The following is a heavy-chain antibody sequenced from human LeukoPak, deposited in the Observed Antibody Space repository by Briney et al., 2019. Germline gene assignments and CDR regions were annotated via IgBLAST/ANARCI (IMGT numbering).Heavy chain of an antibody. CDR3: ARAFPDCGGDCYTNWFDP. V-gene: IGHV1-2*02. J-gene: IGHJ5*02. D-gene: IGHD2-21*02. CDR2: INPNSGGT. CDR1: VYTFTGYY. Sequence: ASVKDSFKASVYTFTGYYMHWVRQAPGQGVEWMGWINPNSGGTNYAQKFQGRVTMTRDTSISTAYMELSRLRSDDTAVYYCARAFPDCGGDCYTNWFDPWGQGTLVTVYS.